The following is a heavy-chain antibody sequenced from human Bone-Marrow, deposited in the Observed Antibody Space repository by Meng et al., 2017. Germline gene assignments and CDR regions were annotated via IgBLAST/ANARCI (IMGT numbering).Heavy chain of an antibody. CDR1: GFTFSSYG. D-gene: IGHD6-19*01. CDR3: ARDLGQQWLILDY. J-gene: IGHJ4*02. CDR2: IWYDGSNK. Sequence: VPRVESGGGVVQPGRSLRLSCAASGFTFSSYGMHWVRQAPGKGLEWVAVIWYDGSNKYYADSVKGRFTISRDNSKNTLCLQMNSLRAEDTAVYYCARDLGQQWLILDYWGQGTLVTVSS. V-gene: IGHV3-33*01.